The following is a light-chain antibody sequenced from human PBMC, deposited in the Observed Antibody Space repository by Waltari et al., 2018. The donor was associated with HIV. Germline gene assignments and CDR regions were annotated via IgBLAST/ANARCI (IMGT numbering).Light chain of an antibody. CDR2: EGS. CDR1: SSAVGSYNL. J-gene: IGLJ2*01. CDR3: CSYAGSSTFGVV. V-gene: IGLV2-23*03. Sequence: QSALTQPASVSGSPGQSITIPCTGTSSAVGSYNLVSWYQQHPGKAPKLMIYEGSKRPSGVSNRFSGSKSGNTASLTISGLQAEDEADYYCCSYAGSSTFGVVFGGGTKLTVL.